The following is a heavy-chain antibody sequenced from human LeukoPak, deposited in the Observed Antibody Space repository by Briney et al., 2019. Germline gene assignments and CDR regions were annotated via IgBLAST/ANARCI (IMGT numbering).Heavy chain of an antibody. CDR2: VYSIGST. V-gene: IGHV4-39*07. CDR3: ATYSGTFYKATFDY. Sequence: SSETLSLTCTVSGGSISKSAYYWGWIRQPPGKGLEWIGNVYSIGSTYFSPSLRSRVTISLDASKNQFSLKLGSVTAADTAVYYCATYSGTFYKATFDYWGQGTLVTVSS. J-gene: IGHJ4*02. CDR1: GGSISKSAYY. D-gene: IGHD3-10*01.